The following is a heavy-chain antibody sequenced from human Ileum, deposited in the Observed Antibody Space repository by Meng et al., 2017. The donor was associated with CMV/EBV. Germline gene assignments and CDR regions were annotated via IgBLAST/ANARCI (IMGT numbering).Heavy chain of an antibody. CDR2: IKQDGSEK. CDR3: AKADLYYPYLDY. J-gene: IGHJ4*02. Sequence: GESLKISCAASGFTFSGYWMSWVRQATGKGLEWVASIKQDGSEKYYVDSVRGRFTISRDNAKNSLYLQMNSLTAEDTAVYYCAKADLYYPYLDYWGQGTLVTVSS. D-gene: IGHD3-22*01. V-gene: IGHV3-7*01. CDR1: GFTFSGYW.